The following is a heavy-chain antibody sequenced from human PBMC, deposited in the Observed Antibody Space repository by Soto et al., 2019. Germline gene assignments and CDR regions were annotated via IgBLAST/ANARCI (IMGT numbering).Heavy chain of an antibody. D-gene: IGHD2-2*01. CDR3: ARDSPLGYCSSTSCYLHYGMDV. CDR2: ISAYNGNT. CDR1: GYTFTSYG. Sequence: GASVKVSCKASGYTFTSYGISWVRQAPGQGLERMGWISAYNGNTNYAQKLQGRVTMTTDTSTSTAYMELRSLRSDDTAVYYCARDSPLGYCSSTSCYLHYGMDVWGQGTTVTVSS. V-gene: IGHV1-18*01. J-gene: IGHJ6*02.